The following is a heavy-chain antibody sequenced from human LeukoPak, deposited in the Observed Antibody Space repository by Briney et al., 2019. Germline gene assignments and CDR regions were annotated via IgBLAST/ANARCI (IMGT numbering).Heavy chain of an antibody. CDR1: GFTLSRYW. Sequence: PGGSLRLSCAASGFTLSRYWMGWVRQAPGKGLEGVAHINKDGSEKYYVDSVKGRFTISRDNAQNSLYLQMNRLRAEDTAVYYCATGQYSGSTYYFDDWGQGTLVTVSS. CDR2: INKDGSEK. J-gene: IGHJ4*02. CDR3: ATGQYSGSTYYFDD. V-gene: IGHV3-7*01. D-gene: IGHD1-26*01.